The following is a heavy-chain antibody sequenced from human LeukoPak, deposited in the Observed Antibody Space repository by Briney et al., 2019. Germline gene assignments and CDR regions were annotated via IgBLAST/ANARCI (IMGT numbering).Heavy chain of an antibody. D-gene: IGHD3-9*01. CDR2: INTNTGNP. CDR3: ARSFLSNRATGWRYGMDV. J-gene: IGHJ6*02. Sequence: ASVKVSCKASGYTFTSYAMNWVRQAPGQGLEWMGWINTNTGNPTYAQGFTGRFVFSLDTSVSTACLQISSLKAEDTAVYYCARSFLSNRATGWRYGMDVWGQGTTVTVSS. CDR1: GYTFTSYA. V-gene: IGHV7-4-1*02.